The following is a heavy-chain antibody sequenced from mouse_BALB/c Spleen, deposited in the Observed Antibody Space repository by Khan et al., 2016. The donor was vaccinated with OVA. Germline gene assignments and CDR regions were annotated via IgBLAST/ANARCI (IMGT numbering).Heavy chain of an antibody. Sequence: EVQLVESGPGLVKPSQSLSLTCTVTGYSITSDYAWNWIRQFPGNTLEWMGYISYSGSTNYNPSLKSRISITRDTSKNLFILQLNSVTTEDTATYYCARDGSRYNYAMDYWGQGTSVTVSS. V-gene: IGHV3-2*02. CDR1: GYSITSDYA. CDR3: ARDGSRYNYAMDY. CDR2: ISYSGST. D-gene: IGHD2-3*01. J-gene: IGHJ4*01.